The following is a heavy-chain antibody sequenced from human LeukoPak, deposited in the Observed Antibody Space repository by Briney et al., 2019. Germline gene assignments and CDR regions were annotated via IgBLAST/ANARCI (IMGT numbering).Heavy chain of an antibody. CDR3: ARGSAGYYYYSMDV. V-gene: IGHV4-39*01. Sequence: PSETLSLTCTVSGGSISSSSYYWGWIRQPPGKGLEWIGSIYYSGSTYYNPSLKSRVTISVDTSKNQFSLKLSSVTAADTALYYCARGSAGYYYYSMDVWGKGTTVTVSS. J-gene: IGHJ6*03. CDR1: GGSISSSSYY. CDR2: IYYSGST.